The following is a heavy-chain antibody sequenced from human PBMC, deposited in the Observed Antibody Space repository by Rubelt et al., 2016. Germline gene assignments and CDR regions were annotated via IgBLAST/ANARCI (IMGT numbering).Heavy chain of an antibody. CDR3: ASSTVTNRYWYCDL. CDR2: VYYSGST. V-gene: IGHV4-59*08. CDR1: GGSISSYY. D-gene: IGHD4-17*01. J-gene: IGHJ2*01. Sequence: QVQLQESGPGLVKPSETLSLTCAVSGGSISSYYWSWIRQPPGKGLEWIGYVYYSGSTNYNPSLKSRVTISVDTSKNHFSLKLSSVTAADTAVYYCASSTVTNRYWYCDLWGRGTLVTVSS.